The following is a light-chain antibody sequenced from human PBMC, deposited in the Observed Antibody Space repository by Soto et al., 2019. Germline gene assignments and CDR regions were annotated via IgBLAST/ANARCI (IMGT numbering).Light chain of an antibody. CDR2: DVY. Sequence: QSALAQPRSVSGSPGQSVTISCTGTISDVGDHDYVSWYQQHPGKAPKLIIYDVYKRSSGVPDRFSGSKSGNTASLTISGLQAEDEADYYCCSYAGSSTSVIFGGGTKVTVL. CDR1: ISDVGDHDY. V-gene: IGLV2-11*01. J-gene: IGLJ2*01. CDR3: CSYAGSSTSVI.